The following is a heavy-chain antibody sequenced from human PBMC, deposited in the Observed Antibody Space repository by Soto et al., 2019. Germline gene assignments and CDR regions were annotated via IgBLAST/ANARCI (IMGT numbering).Heavy chain of an antibody. CDR2: SSESGGST. D-gene: IGHD2-2*02. J-gene: IGHJ4*02. CDR3: TRRSYCSSSSCDKFFDN. V-gene: IGHV3-23*01. Sequence: PGGSLRLSCAASGFSFSNYGMSWVRQAPGKGLEWGSASSESGGSTYYAGSVKGRFTLSRDNSKNTLYLQLNSLRPDDTAVYFCTRRSYCSSSSCDKFFDNWGQGTLGTVSS. CDR1: GFSFSNYG.